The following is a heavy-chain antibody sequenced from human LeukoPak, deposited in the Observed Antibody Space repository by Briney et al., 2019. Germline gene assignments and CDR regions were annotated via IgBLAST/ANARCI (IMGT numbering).Heavy chain of an antibody. CDR1: GGSISSYY. CDR3: ARHVVYDSSGYYYFDY. J-gene: IGHJ4*02. V-gene: IGHV4-4*09. Sequence: SETLSLTCTVSGGSISSYYWSWIRQPPGKGLEWIGYIFTSGSTNYNPSLKSRVTISLDPSKNQFSLKLSSVTAADTAVYYCARHVVYDSSGYYYFDYWGQGTLVTVSS. D-gene: IGHD3-22*01. CDR2: IFTSGST.